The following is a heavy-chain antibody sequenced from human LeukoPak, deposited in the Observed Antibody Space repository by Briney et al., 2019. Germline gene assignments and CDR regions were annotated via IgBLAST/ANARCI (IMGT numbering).Heavy chain of an antibody. Sequence: GGSLRLSCAASGYTFRRNGMHWVRQAPGKGLERVAVIWYDGSKKYYGDSVRGRFTISRDNSKNTLYLQMNSLRAEDTAVYYCARWLSDKIDSNGYLDYWGQGTLVAVSS. D-gene: IGHD5-18*01. V-gene: IGHV3-33*01. CDR2: IWYDGSKK. CDR3: ARWLSDKIDSNGYLDY. CDR1: GYTFRRNG. J-gene: IGHJ4*02.